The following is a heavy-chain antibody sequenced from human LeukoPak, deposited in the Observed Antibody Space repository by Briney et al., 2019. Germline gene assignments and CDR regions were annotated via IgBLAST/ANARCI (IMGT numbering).Heavy chain of an antibody. Sequence: SETLSLTCAVSGGSISSGGYSWSWIRQPPGKGLEWIGYIYHSGSTYYNPSLKSRVTISVDRSKNQFSLKLSSVTAADTAVYYYARDLTTRGWYFDLWGRGTLVTVSS. CDR3: ARDLTTRGWYFDL. V-gene: IGHV4-30-2*01. J-gene: IGHJ2*01. D-gene: IGHD3-9*01. CDR1: GGSISSGGYS. CDR2: IYHSGST.